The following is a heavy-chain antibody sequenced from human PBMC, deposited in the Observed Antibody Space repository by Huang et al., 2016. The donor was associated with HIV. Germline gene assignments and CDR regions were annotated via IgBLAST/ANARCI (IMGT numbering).Heavy chain of an antibody. J-gene: IGHJ5*02. Sequence: EVELVESGGGLVKQGGSLRLSCAASGFAFSSYGMHWVRQAPGNGLEGVASIGSGSSYIYYANSVKGRVTISRDNAKSSIYLQLDSLRAEDTAVYYCAYQQWLVGGLNHWGQGTLVVVSS. CDR2: IGSGSSYI. CDR1: GFAFSSYG. D-gene: IGHD6-19*01. V-gene: IGHV3-21*02. CDR3: AYQQWLVGGLNH.